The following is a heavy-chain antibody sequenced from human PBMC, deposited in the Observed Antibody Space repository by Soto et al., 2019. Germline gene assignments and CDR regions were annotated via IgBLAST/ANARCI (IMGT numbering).Heavy chain of an antibody. J-gene: IGHJ4*02. Sequence: QVQLVESGGGVVQPGRSLRLSCAASGFTFSSYAMHWVRQAPGKGLEWVAVISYDGSNKYYADSVKGRFTISRDNSKNTLYLQMNSLRAEDTAVYYCARVPSSIFGELWLGGADPYFAYWGQGTLVTVSS. D-gene: IGHD3-10*01. CDR1: GFTFSSYA. V-gene: IGHV3-30-3*01. CDR2: ISYDGSNK. CDR3: ARVPSSIFGELWLGGADPYFAY.